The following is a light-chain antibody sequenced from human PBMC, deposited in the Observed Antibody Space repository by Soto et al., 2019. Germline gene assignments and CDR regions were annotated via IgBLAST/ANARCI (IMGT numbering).Light chain of an antibody. CDR2: GAS. V-gene: IGKV3-20*01. Sequence: EIVLTQSPGTLSLSPGEGATLSCRASEALSSSYLHWYQQKPGQAPRLIICGASNRATGIPDRFSGSASGTEFTLTISRLEPEDFAVYYCQQYGSALPLTFGGGTRVETK. CDR1: EALSSSY. CDR3: QQYGSALPLT. J-gene: IGKJ4*01.